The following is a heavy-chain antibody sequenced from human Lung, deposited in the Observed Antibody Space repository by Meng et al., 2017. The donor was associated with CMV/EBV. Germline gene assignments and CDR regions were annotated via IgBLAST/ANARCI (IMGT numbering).Heavy chain of an antibody. Sequence: SQXXSLTXAISGDNVSSNSAAWNWIRQSPSRGLEWLGRTYYRSKWYNDFAPSVKSRITFNPDTSKNKLSLHLTSVTPEDTAVYYCARDLNYYDSSGNYYVGWLDPWXQGTVVTVSS. CDR1: GDNVSSNSAA. J-gene: IGHJ5*02. CDR2: TYYRSKWYN. D-gene: IGHD3-22*01. V-gene: IGHV6-1*01. CDR3: ARDLNYYDSSGNYYVGWLDP.